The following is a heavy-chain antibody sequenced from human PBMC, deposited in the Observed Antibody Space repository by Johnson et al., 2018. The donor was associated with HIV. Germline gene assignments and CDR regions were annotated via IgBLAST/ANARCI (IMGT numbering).Heavy chain of an antibody. Sequence: VQLVESGGGVVQPGGSLRLSCAASGFTFDDYGMSWVRQAPGKGLEWVSGINWNGGSIGYADSVKGRFTLSRDNAKNSLYLQMNSLSAEDTAVYYCARDRGGITGTQSAFDIWGQGTMVTVSS. CDR3: ARDRGGITGTQSAFDI. CDR2: INWNGGSI. J-gene: IGHJ3*02. D-gene: IGHD1-20*01. V-gene: IGHV3-20*04. CDR1: GFTFDDYG.